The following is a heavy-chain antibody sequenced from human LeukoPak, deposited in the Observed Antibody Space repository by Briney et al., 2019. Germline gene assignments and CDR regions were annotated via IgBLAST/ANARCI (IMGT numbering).Heavy chain of an antibody. CDR1: GYTFTTYG. D-gene: IGHD5-12*01. V-gene: IGHV1-18*01. J-gene: IGHJ4*02. CDR3: TRDLGQWLLQGIFFDY. Sequence: ASVKVSCKASGYTFTTYGISWVRQAPGQGLEWMGWISTYNGDTKYAQKFQGRVTMTTDTPTSTAYMELRSLRSDDTAVYYCTRDLGQWLLQGIFFDYWGQGTLVTVSS. CDR2: ISTYNGDT.